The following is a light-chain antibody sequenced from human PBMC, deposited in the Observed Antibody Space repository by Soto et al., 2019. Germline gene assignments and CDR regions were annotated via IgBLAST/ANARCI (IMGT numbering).Light chain of an antibody. J-gene: IGKJ3*01. CDR1: QGISNY. Sequence: DIQMTQSPSSLSASVGDRVSITCRASQGISNYLAWYQQKPGKVPKLLIYAASTLQSGVPSRFRGGGSGTALSLTIASLQPAGVPTYDGQKYNTPPFTFGPGTKVDI. CDR2: AAS. CDR3: QKYNTPPFT. V-gene: IGKV1-27*01.